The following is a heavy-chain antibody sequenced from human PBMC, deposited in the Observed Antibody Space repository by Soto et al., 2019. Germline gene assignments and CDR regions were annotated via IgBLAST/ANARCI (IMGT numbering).Heavy chain of an antibody. CDR3: ARERGSSWSLYYDYYGMDV. J-gene: IGHJ6*02. V-gene: IGHV1-69*13. D-gene: IGHD6-13*01. Sequence: SVKVSCKASGGTFSSYASSWVRQAPGQGLEWMGGIIPIFGTANYAQKFQGRVTITADESTSTAYMELSSLRSEDTAVYYCARERGSSWSLYYDYYGMDVWGQGTTVTVSS. CDR1: GGTFSSYA. CDR2: IIPIFGTA.